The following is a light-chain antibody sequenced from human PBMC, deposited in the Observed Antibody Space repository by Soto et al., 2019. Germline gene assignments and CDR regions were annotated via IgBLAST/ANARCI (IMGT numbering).Light chain of an antibody. CDR2: ATS. CDR3: QQLNSDPYT. J-gene: IGKJ2*01. Sequence: DIQLTQSPSFLSASLGDTVTITCRASQAISSYFAWYQQKPGKAPQLLIYATSTLRSGVPSRFSGKRSGTEFTLTISSLQPEDFATYHCQQLNSDPYTFGQGTK. CDR1: QAISSY. V-gene: IGKV1-9*01.